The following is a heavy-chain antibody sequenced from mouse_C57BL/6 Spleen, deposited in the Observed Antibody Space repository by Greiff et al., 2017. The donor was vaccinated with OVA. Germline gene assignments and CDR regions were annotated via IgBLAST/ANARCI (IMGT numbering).Heavy chain of an antibody. CDR3: ARRGTALGYFDY. Sequence: QVQLQQPGAELVKPGASVKLSCKASGYTFTSYWMQWVKQRPGQGLEWIGEIDPSDSYTNYNQKFKGKATLTVDTSSSTAYMQLSSLTSEDSAVYYCARRGTALGYFDYWGQGTTLTVSS. D-gene: IGHD3-3*01. CDR2: IDPSDSYT. V-gene: IGHV1-50*01. J-gene: IGHJ2*01. CDR1: GYTFTSYW.